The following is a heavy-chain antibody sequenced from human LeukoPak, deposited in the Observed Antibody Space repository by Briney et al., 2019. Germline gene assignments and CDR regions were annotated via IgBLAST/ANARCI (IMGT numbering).Heavy chain of an antibody. V-gene: IGHV1-69*02. CDR2: IIPILGIA. D-gene: IGHD5-24*01. J-gene: IGHJ5*02. Sequence: SVKVSCKASGGTFSSYTISWVRQAPGQGLEWMGRIIPILGIANYAQKFQGRVTITADKSTSTAYMELSSLRSEDTAVYYCARVTEMATGGFWFDPWGQGTLVTVSS. CDR1: GGTFSSYT. CDR3: ARVTEMATGGFWFDP.